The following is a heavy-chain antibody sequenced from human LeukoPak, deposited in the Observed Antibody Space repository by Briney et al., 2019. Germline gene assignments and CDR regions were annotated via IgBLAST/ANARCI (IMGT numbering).Heavy chain of an antibody. J-gene: IGHJ6*04. CDR2: IKAGNGNT. Sequence: ASVKISCKASGYTFTSYAIDWGRQAPGQRLEWMGWIKAGNGNTKYSQKFQGRVTITRDTSASTAYMELSSLRSEDTAVYYCAREGDYGSYYYGMDVWGKGTTVTVSS. V-gene: IGHV1-3*01. CDR1: GYTFTSYA. CDR3: AREGDYGSYYYGMDV. D-gene: IGHD4/OR15-4a*01.